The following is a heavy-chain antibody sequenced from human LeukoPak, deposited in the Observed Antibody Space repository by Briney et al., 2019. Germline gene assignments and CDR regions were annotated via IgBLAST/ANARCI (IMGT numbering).Heavy chain of an antibody. Sequence: ASVKVSCKASGYTFTSYYMHWVRQAPGQGLEWMGIINPSGGSTSYAQKFQGRVTMTRDTSTSTVYMELSSLRSEDTAVSYCARDAVVVTANWYFDLWGGGTLVTVSS. CDR2: INPSGGST. CDR1: GYTFTSYY. CDR3: ARDAVVVTANWYFDL. D-gene: IGHD2-21*02. V-gene: IGHV1-46*01. J-gene: IGHJ2*01.